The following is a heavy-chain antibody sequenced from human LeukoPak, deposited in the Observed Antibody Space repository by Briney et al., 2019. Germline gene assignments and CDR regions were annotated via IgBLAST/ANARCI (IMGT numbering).Heavy chain of an antibody. CDR1: GYTFTSYD. CDR3: ARDLSWGDYYRHFDY. V-gene: IGHV1-2*02. D-gene: IGHD2-21*02. J-gene: IGHJ4*02. CDR2: INPNSGGT. Sequence: GASVKVSCKASGYTFTSYDINWVRQAPGQGLEWMGWINPNSGGTNYAQKFQGRVTMTRDTSISTAYMELSRLRSDDTAVYYCARDLSWGDYYRHFDYWGQGTLVTVSS.